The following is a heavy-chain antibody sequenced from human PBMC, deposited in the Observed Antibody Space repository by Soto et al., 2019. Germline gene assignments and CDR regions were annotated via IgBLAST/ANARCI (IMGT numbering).Heavy chain of an antibody. CDR3: ARLQSDIVVVPAVIRHYYYGMDV. CDR2: IYPGDSDT. D-gene: IGHD2-2*02. Sequence: PGESLKISCKGSGYSFTSYWIGWVRQMPGKGLEWMGIIYPGDSDTRYSPSFQGQVTISADKSISTAYLQWSSLKASDTAMYYCARLQSDIVVVPAVIRHYYYGMDVWGQGTTVTVSS. CDR1: GYSFTSYW. V-gene: IGHV5-51*01. J-gene: IGHJ6*02.